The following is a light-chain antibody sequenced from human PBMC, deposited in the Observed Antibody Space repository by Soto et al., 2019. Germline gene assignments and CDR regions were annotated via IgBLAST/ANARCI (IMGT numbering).Light chain of an antibody. Sequence: EIVMTQSPGTLFVSPGERATLSCRASQSVRINLAWYQQKPGQAPRLLIFGASNRATGIPARFSGSGSGTDFTLTINSLEPEDFAVYYCQQRSSWPITFGQGTRLEIK. CDR2: GAS. V-gene: IGKV3-11*01. J-gene: IGKJ5*01. CDR3: QQRSSWPIT. CDR1: QSVRIN.